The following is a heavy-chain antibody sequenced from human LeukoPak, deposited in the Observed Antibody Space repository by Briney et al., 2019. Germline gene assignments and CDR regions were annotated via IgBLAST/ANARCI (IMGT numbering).Heavy chain of an antibody. V-gene: IGHV1-2*02. Sequence: ASVKVSCKASGYTFTANNIHWVRQAPGQGPEWMGWVTPNSGATNIAQKFQDRVAMTTDTSISTAYMDLSRLRLDDTAVYFCARGLPGTSPGFDYWGQGTLVIASS. CDR3: ARGLPGTSPGFDY. CDR1: GYTFTANN. CDR2: VTPNSGAT. J-gene: IGHJ4*02. D-gene: IGHD5/OR15-5a*01.